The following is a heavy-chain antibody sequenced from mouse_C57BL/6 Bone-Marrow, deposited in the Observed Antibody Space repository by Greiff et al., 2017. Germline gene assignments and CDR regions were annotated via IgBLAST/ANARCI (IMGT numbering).Heavy chain of an antibody. D-gene: IGHD2-2*01. V-gene: IGHV1-54*01. J-gene: IGHJ4*01. CDR2: INPGSGGT. Sequence: VQLQQSGAELVRPGTSVKVSCKASGYAFTNYLIEWVKQRPGQGLEWIGVINPGSGGTNYNEKFKGKATLTADKSSSTAYMQLSSLTSEGSGVFCCAREWLAYARDYWGQETSVPVSS. CDR3: AREWLAYARDY. CDR1: GYAFTNYL.